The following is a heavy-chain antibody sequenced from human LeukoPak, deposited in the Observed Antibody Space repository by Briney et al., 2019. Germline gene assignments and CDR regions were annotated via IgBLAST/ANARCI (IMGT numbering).Heavy chain of an antibody. J-gene: IGHJ4*02. CDR2: IRGNGET. V-gene: IGHV3-23*01. Sequence: LAGGSRRFSCTAPGLSFSSFAMSWVRQGPARGLEWVSSIRGNGETFYADSVRGRFTISRDNSKNTLYLQMNSLRAEDTAVYYCANLKYGGDSRAYFEYWGQGTLVTVSS. CDR1: GLSFSSFA. CDR3: ANLKYGGDSRAYFEY. D-gene: IGHD4-23*01.